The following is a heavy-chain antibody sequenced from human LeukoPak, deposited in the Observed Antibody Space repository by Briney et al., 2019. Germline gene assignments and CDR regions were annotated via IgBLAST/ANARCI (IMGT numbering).Heavy chain of an antibody. CDR1: GASVTSYY. V-gene: IGHV4-59*02. D-gene: IGHD3-16*01. CDR3: ARRIIARGLGQENWFDP. J-gene: IGHJ5*02. Sequence: SETLSLTCTVSGASVTSYYWDWIRQPPGKGLEWIGYILYSGTTNYNPSLNSRVTMSLDTSKNQFSLELSSVTAADTAVYYCARRIIARGLGQENWFDPWGQGILVTVSS. CDR2: ILYSGTT.